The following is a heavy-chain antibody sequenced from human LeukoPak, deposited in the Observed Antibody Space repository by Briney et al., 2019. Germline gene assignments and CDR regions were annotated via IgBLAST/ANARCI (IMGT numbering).Heavy chain of an antibody. Sequence: GGSLRLSCAASGVSVSSNYMSWGCQGPGTGLGWVSVIYSGSSTYYADYVTGRFTFSRDNSKNTLHLQMNSLTCEVTAVSYFAGPLWFGDQRGYWGQGNLVTVSS. CDR1: GVSVSSNY. CDR3: AGPLWFGDQRGY. V-gene: IGHV3-53*01. D-gene: IGHD3-10*01. J-gene: IGHJ4*02. CDR2: IYSGSST.